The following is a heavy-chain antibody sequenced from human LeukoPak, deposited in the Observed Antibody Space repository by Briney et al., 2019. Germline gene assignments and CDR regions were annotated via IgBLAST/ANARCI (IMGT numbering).Heavy chain of an antibody. CDR2: VRYDENNE. V-gene: IGHV3-33*01. J-gene: IGHJ6*02. D-gene: IGHD3-10*01. CDR1: RFTFRNHG. Sequence: GGSLRLSCAASRFTFRNHGLHWVRQAPGKGLEWVAVVRYDENNEFYGNSVKGRFTISGDSSKNTLYLQMNSLRAEDTAVYYCARDQYSYGSGTYSSADVWGQGTTVTVSS. CDR3: ARDQYSYGSGTYSSADV.